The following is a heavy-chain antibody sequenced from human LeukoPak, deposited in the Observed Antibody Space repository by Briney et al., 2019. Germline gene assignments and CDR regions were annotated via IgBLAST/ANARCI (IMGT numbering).Heavy chain of an antibody. CDR2: VFYTGET. D-gene: IGHD6-13*01. CDR3: ARAAAGLNWFDP. V-gene: IGHV4-59*08. CDR1: PGSVGGYY. J-gene: IGHJ5*02. Sequence: PSETLSLTCSVSPGSVGGYYWSWFRQPPGKGLEWIGYVFYTGETDYNRSLRSRGTISVDASKNQVSLRLTSVTAADTAVYYCARAAAGLNWFDPWGQGTLVTVSS.